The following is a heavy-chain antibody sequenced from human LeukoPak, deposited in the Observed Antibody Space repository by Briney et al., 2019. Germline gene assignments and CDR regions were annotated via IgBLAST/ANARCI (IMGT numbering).Heavy chain of an antibody. V-gene: IGHV3-23*01. CDR2: ISGSGGST. CDR1: GFTFSSYA. Sequence: PGGSLRLSCAASGFTFSSYAMSWVRQAPGKGLEWVSAISGSGGSTYYADSVKGRFTISRHNSKNTLYLQMNSLRAEDTAVYYCARARWPGYYFDYWGQGTLVTVSS. D-gene: IGHD2-15*01. CDR3: ARARWPGYYFDY. J-gene: IGHJ4*02.